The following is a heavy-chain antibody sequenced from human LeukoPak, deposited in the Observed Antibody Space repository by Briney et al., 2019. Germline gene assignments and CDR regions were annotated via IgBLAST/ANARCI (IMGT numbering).Heavy chain of an antibody. J-gene: IGHJ4*02. Sequence: GASVKVSCKVSGYTLTELSMHWVRQAPGKGLEWMGGFDPEDGETIYAQKFQGRVTMTEDTSTDTAYMELSSLRSEDTAVYYCATALYCSSTSCSYFDYWGQGTLVTVSS. CDR3: ATALYCSSTSCSYFDY. V-gene: IGHV1-24*01. D-gene: IGHD2-2*01. CDR1: GYTLTELS. CDR2: FDPEDGET.